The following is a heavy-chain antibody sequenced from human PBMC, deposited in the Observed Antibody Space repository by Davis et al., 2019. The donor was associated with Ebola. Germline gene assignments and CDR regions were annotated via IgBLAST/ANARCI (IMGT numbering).Heavy chain of an antibody. CDR2: IYPGDSDT. CDR1: GYNFNNYW. D-gene: IGHD3-3*01. CDR3: GYNWFDL. Sequence: PGGSLRLSCKGSGYNFNNYWIGWVRQMPGKGLEWMGIIYPGDSDTTYSPSFQGQVIISADKSISTAYCARLTQTVWGGYYTGVGYNWFDLWGQGTLVTVSS. J-gene: IGHJ5*02. V-gene: IGHV5-51*01.